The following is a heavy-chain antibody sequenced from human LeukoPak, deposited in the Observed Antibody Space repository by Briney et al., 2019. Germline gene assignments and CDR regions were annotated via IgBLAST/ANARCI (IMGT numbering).Heavy chain of an antibody. Sequence: PSQTLSLTCTVSGGSISSGDYYWSWIRQPPGKGLEWIGYIYYSGSTYYNPSLKSRVTISVDTSKNQFSLKLSSVTAADTAVYYCARRRPATRGSGWFDPWGQGTLVTVSS. J-gene: IGHJ5*02. CDR1: GGSISSGDYY. V-gene: IGHV4-30-4*08. D-gene: IGHD2-2*01. CDR2: IYYSGST. CDR3: ARRRPATRGSGWFDP.